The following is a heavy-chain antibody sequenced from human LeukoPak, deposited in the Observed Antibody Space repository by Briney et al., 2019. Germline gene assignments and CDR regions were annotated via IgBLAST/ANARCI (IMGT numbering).Heavy chain of an antibody. CDR1: GFSFTNSA. CDR2: IVVGSGNT. V-gene: IGHV1-58*01. Sequence: SVKVSCKASGFSFTNSAVQWVRQARGQGLEWIGWIVVGSGNTIYVQKFQERVTITRDMSTSTAYMELSSLRSEDTAVYYCAAGYTGGAMVTNAFDIWGQGTMITVSS. J-gene: IGHJ3*02. D-gene: IGHD5-18*01. CDR3: AAGYTGGAMVTNAFDI.